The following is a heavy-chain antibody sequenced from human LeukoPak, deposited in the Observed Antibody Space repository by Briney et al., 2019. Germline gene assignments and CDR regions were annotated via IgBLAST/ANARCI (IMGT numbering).Heavy chain of an antibody. J-gene: IGHJ4*02. CDR1: GYTFTGYF. CDR3: ARGGYYYDSSGYHKFDY. D-gene: IGHD3-22*01. Sequence: ASVKVSCKASGYTFTGYFMHWVRQAHGQGPEWMGWINPNIGVTNYAQKFKGRVIMTRDTSISTAYMELSRLRSDDTAIYYCARGGYYYDSSGYHKFDYWGQGTLVTVSS. V-gene: IGHV1-2*02. CDR2: INPNIGVT.